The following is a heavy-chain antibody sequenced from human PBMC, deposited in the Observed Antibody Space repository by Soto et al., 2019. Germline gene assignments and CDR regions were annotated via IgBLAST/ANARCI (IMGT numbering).Heavy chain of an antibody. CDR1: GFAFSNCA. Sequence: GSLRLSCAASGFAFSNCAMSWVRQAPGKGLEWVSTIKTSGDTTFYADPVKGRFTTSRDDSKNTLYLQMNSPRAEDTATYYCTKDVTGDIGADFWGQGTPVTVSS. J-gene: IGHJ4*02. CDR3: TKDVTGDIGADF. V-gene: IGHV3-23*05. D-gene: IGHD2-21*02. CDR2: IKTSGDTT.